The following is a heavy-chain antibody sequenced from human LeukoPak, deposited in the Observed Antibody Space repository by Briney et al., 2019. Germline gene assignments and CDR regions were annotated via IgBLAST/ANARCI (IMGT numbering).Heavy chain of an antibody. CDR3: ARGFGSGTSPIDL. D-gene: IGHD3-10*01. CDR2: IYATDLT. J-gene: IGHJ5*02. CDR1: GRSIRSVY. Sequence: PSETLSLTCTVSGRSIRSVYWNWIRQSAGKGLEWIWRIYATDLTNYNPSLKSRVTLSVDMSKSELSLTLKSVTAADTAVYYCARGFGSGTSPIDLWGQGALVTVSS. V-gene: IGHV4-4*07.